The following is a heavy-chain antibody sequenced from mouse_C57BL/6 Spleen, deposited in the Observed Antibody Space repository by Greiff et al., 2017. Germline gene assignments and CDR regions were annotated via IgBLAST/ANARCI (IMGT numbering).Heavy chain of an antibody. CDR1: GFTFSNYW. CDR2: IRLKSDNYAT. CDR3: TRALYYYGSSGAMDY. Sequence: EVKLVESGGGLVQPGGSMKLSCVASGFTFSNYWMNWVRQSPEKGLEWVAQIRLKSDNYATHYAESVKGRFTISRDDSKSSVYLQMNNLRAEDTGIYYCTRALYYYGSSGAMDYWGQGTSVTVSS. D-gene: IGHD1-1*01. V-gene: IGHV6-3*01. J-gene: IGHJ4*01.